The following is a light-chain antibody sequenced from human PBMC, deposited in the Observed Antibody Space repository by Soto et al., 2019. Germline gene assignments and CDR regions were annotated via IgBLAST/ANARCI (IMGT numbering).Light chain of an antibody. CDR3: QQYNNWPPIT. V-gene: IGKV3-15*01. Sequence: GTHSLPRREKATLSCMDIHIVSSSYLAWYQQKPGQAPRLLIYGASTRATGIPARFSGSGSGTEFALTISSLQSEDFAVYYCQQYNNWPPITFGQGTRLE. CDR1: HIVSSSY. CDR2: GAS. J-gene: IGKJ5*01.